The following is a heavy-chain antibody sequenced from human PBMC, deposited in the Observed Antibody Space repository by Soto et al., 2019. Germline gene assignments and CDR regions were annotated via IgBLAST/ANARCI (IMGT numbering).Heavy chain of an antibody. D-gene: IGHD5-12*01. V-gene: IGHV3-23*01. CDR2: ISAGGDST. J-gene: IGHJ4*02. CDR3: AKGLRIVSTIARQNFDY. CDR1: GFTFSSYA. Sequence: GGSLRLSCAASGFTFSSYALSWVRQAPGKGLEWVSAISAGGDSTYYVDSVKGRFTISRDNSMHTVFLQMNSLRAEDTAVYYCAKGLRIVSTIARQNFDYWGQGTLVTVSS.